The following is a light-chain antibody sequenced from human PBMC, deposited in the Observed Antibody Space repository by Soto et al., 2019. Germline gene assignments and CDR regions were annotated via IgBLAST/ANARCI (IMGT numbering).Light chain of an antibody. V-gene: IGKV3-11*01. J-gene: IGKJ5*01. Sequence: EIVMTQSPATLSVSPGERATLSCRASQNVSNNLAWYQQKPGQAPRLLIYDASNRATGIPARFSGSGSGTDFTLTISSLEPEDFAVYYCQQRSNWPPITFGQGTRLEI. CDR1: QNVSNN. CDR3: QQRSNWPPIT. CDR2: DAS.